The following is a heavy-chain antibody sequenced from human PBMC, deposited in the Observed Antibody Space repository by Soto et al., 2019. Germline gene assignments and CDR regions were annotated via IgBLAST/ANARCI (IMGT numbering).Heavy chain of an antibody. D-gene: IGHD3-3*01. CDR1: GSSMTTYY. CDR2: IYYSGST. J-gene: IGHJ5*02. V-gene: IGHV4-59*01. CDR3: ARDAFGVDNWFDP. Sequence: PSETLSLTCTVSGSSMTTYYWRWIRQPPGKGLEWIGYIYYSGSTNYNPSLKSRVTISVDTSKNQFSLKLSSVTAADTAVYYCARDAFGVDNWFDPWGQGTLVTVSS.